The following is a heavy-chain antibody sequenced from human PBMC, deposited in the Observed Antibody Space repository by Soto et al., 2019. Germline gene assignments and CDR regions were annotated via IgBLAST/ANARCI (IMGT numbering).Heavy chain of an antibody. D-gene: IGHD3-22*01. J-gene: IGHJ5*02. CDR3: AKEYYYDSSGYFDP. CDR2: ISGSGGSS. Sequence: VGSLRLSCAASGFTFSSYAMSWVRQAPGKGLEWVSAISGSGGSSYYADSVKGRFTISRDNSKNTLYLQMNSLRAEDTAVYYCAKEYYYDSSGYFDPWGQGTLVTVSS. V-gene: IGHV3-23*01. CDR1: GFTFSSYA.